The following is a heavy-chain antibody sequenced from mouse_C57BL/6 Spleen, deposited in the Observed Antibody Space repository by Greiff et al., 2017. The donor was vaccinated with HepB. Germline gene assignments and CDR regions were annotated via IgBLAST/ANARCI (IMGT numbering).Heavy chain of an antibody. Sequence: VHLQQPGAELVMPGASVKLSCKASGYTFTSYWMHWVKQRPGQGLEWIGEIDPSDSYTNYNQKFKGKSTLTVDKSSSTAYMQLSSLTSEDSAVYYCARSLLHGDFDYWGQGTTLTVSS. V-gene: IGHV1-69*01. CDR1: GYTFTSYW. CDR3: ARSLLHGDFDY. CDR2: IDPSDSYT. J-gene: IGHJ2*01.